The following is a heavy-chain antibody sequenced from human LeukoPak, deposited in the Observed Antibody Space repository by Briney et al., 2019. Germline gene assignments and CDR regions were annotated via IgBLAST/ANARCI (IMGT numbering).Heavy chain of an antibody. J-gene: IGHJ4*02. CDR2: INHSGST. Sequence: PSETLSLTCAVSGGSFSGHYWNWIRQPPGKGLEWIGEINHSGSTNYNPSLKSRVTISVDTSKNQFSLKLSSVTAADTAVYYCARGLSSSSFDYWGQGTLVTVSS. D-gene: IGHD6-13*01. CDR1: GGSFSGHY. V-gene: IGHV4-34*01. CDR3: ARGLSSSSFDY.